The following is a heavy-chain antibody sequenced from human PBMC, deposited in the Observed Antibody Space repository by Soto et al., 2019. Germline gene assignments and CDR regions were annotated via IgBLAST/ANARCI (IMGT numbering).Heavy chain of an antibody. Sequence: DLEESGPGLVKPSGTLSLTCAVSGGSITTNWRSWGREPPGKGLEWIGEIYHSGTTNYNPSLRGRVTISVDKSNNQFSLNLNSVTAADSAIYYCARHIAVPRTRGLDYWGQGNLVNVSS. CDR1: GGSITTNW. D-gene: IGHD6-19*01. CDR3: ARHIAVPRTRGLDY. J-gene: IGHJ4*02. CDR2: IYHSGTT. V-gene: IGHV4-4*02.